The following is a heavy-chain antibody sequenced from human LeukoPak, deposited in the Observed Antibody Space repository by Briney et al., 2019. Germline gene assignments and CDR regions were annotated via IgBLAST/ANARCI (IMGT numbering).Heavy chain of an antibody. J-gene: IGHJ6*03. CDR1: GGSFSGYY. CDR3: ARHRVRGVMRLYYYYMDV. Sequence: SETLSLTCAVYGGSFSGYYWSWIRQPPGKGLEWIGEINHSGSTNYNPSLKSRVTISVDTSKNQFSLKLSSVTAADTAVYYCARHRVRGVMRLYYYYMDVWGKGTTVTISS. V-gene: IGHV4-34*01. D-gene: IGHD3-10*01. CDR2: INHSGST.